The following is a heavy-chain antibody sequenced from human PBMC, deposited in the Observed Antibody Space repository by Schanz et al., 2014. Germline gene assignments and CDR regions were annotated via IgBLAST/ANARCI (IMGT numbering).Heavy chain of an antibody. V-gene: IGHV1-18*01. D-gene: IGHD7-27*01. CDR2: IGGSDGNT. J-gene: IGHJ4*02. CDR3: VRATGTGHPRAGD. CDR1: GYTFTRSG. Sequence: QVQLVQSGGEVKTPGASVKVSCKASGYTFTRSGISWVRQAPGQGLEWMGWIGGSDGNTNYAQKLQGRVTMTTDTSTSTGYMELRSLRSDDTAVYYCVRATGTGHPRAGDWGQGTLVTVSS.